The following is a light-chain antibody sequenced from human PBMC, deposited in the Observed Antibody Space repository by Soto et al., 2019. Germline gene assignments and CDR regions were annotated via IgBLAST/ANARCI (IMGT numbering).Light chain of an antibody. CDR1: QSIASR. CDR2: GAS. J-gene: IGKJ1*01. V-gene: IGKV1-39*01. CDR3: QQTDTLPRT. Sequence: DIQMTQSPSSLSASVGDRVTITCRASQSIASRLNWYQQKPGSAPKLLIYGASTLESGVPSRFSGSGSGTDFTLTVISMQIQDFTNYSCQQTDTLPRTFCQGTKVDI.